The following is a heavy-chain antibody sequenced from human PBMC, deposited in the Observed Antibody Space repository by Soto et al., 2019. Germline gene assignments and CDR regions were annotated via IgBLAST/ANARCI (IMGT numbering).Heavy chain of an antibody. V-gene: IGHV3-7*04. D-gene: IGHD6-19*01. CDR3: AGGSGWLERD. CDR1: GFTFSTYW. J-gene: IGHJ4*02. Sequence: EVQLVESGGGLVQPGGSLRLSCAASGFTFSTYWMNWVRQAPGRGLEWVANIKQDGSEKYYVDSVKGRFTISRDNAKRSLYVQMNSLRAEDTAVYYCAGGSGWLERDWGQGTVVTVSS. CDR2: IKQDGSEK.